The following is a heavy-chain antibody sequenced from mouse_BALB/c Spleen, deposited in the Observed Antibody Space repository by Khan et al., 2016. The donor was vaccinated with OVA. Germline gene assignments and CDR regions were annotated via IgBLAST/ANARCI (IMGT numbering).Heavy chain of an antibody. CDR2: INPGSGGT. V-gene: IGHV1-54*01. D-gene: IGHD2-5*01. CDR3: ARKNKAYCRNYYAMDY. CDR1: GYAFTNYL. Sequence: VQLQESGAELVRPGTSVKVSCKASGYAFTNYLIEWIKQRPGQGLAWIGVINPGSGGTNYNEKFKGKATLTADTSSSTAYMQLSSLTSDDSAVFFCARKNKAYCRNYYAMDYWGQGTSVTVSS. J-gene: IGHJ4*01.